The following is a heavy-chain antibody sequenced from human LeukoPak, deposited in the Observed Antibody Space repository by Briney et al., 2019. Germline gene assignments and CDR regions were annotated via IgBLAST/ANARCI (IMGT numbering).Heavy chain of an antibody. V-gene: IGHV1-46*01. CDR2: INPSGGST. CDR1: GYTFTSYY. J-gene: IGHJ3*02. Sequence: ASVMVSCKASGYTFTSYYMHWVRQAPGQGLEWMGIINPSGGSTSYAQKFQGRVTMTRDTSTSTVYMELSSLRSEDTAVYYCARDRKGYCSGGSCYIDAFDIWGQGTMVTVSS. CDR3: ARDRKGYCSGGSCYIDAFDI. D-gene: IGHD2-15*01.